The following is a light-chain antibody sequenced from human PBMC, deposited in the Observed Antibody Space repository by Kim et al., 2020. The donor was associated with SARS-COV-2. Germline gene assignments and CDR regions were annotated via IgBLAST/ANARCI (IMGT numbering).Light chain of an antibody. V-gene: IGKV3D-15*01. CDR1: QRVGAN. CDR2: AAS. CDR3: QQYKSWPPT. Sequence: SVSPVERAALSCRASQRVGANLAWYQQKPGQVPRLRMNAASITATGIPARFSGSGSGTEFNITISSLQSEDFAVYYCQQYKSWPPTFGGGTKLEI. J-gene: IGKJ4*01.